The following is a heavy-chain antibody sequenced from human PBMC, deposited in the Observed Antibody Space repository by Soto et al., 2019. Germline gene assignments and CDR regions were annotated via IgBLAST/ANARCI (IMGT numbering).Heavy chain of an antibody. V-gene: IGHV3-30*18. D-gene: IGHD3-3*01. CDR1: GFTFSSYG. CDR2: ISYDGSNK. Sequence: PGGSLRLSCAASGFTFSSYGMHWVRQAPGKELEWVAVISYDGSNKYYADSVKGRFTISRDNSKNTLYLQMNSLRAEDTAVYYCAKEVVSDYDFWSGYYEELFDYWGQGTLVTVSS. CDR3: AKEVVSDYDFWSGYYEELFDY. J-gene: IGHJ4*02.